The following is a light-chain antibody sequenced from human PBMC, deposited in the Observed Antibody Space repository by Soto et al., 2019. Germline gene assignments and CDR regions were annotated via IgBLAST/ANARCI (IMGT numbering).Light chain of an antibody. J-gene: IGKJ2*01. CDR1: QSIRSH. V-gene: IGKV1-39*01. CDR3: QQSYNPPYT. Sequence: DLQMTQSPSSLSASVRDRVTITCRASQSIRSHLNWYQQRPGKAPKLLIYASSSLQSGVPSRFSGAGSGTEFTLTISSLQPEDFATYYCQQSYNPPYTFGQGTKLEIK. CDR2: ASS.